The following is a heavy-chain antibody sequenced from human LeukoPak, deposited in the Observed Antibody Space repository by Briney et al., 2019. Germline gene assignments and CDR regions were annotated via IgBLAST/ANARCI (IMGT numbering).Heavy chain of an antibody. J-gene: IGHJ4*02. V-gene: IGHV3-15*01. Sequence: GESLRLSCAASGFTFSGAWMSWVRQAPGKGLEWVGRIKSKVDGETIIYAAPVKDRFTISRDDSRNILYLQMDSLKTEDTAVYYCTTFEITMVRGANDYWGQGTLVTVSS. CDR3: TTFEITMVRGANDY. D-gene: IGHD3-10*01. CDR1: GFTFSGAW. CDR2: IKSKVDGETI.